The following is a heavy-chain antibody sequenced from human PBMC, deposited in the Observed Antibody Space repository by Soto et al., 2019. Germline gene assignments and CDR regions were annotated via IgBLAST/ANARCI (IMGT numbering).Heavy chain of an antibody. CDR1: GFTFGDYA. CDR3: TRVWGYYASSGYYYDRLGGYFDY. V-gene: IGHV3-49*03. D-gene: IGHD3-22*01. J-gene: IGHJ4*02. Sequence: GGSLRLSCTASGFTFGDYAMSWFRQAPGKGLEWVGFIRSKAYGGTTEYAASVKGRFTISRDDSKSIAYLQMNSLKTEDTAVYYCTRVWGYYASSGYYYDRLGGYFDYWGQGTLVTVSS. CDR2: IRSKAYGGTT.